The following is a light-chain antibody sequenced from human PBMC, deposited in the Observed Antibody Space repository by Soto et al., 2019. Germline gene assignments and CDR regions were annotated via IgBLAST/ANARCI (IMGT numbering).Light chain of an antibody. J-gene: IGLJ2*01. CDR3: SSYTSSGTHVV. V-gene: IGLV2-14*03. Sequence: QSVLTQPASVSGSPGQSITISCTGTSSDVGGYNYVSWYQQHPDKAPKLIIYDVSNRPSGVSNRFSGSKSANTASLTISGLQAEDEADYYCSSYTSSGTHVVFGGGTKVTVL. CDR1: SSDVGGYNY. CDR2: DVS.